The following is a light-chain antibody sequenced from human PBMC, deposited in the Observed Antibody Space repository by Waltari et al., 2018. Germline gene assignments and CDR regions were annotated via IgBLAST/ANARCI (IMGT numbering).Light chain of an antibody. J-gene: IGKJ1*01. CDR2: GAS. CDR1: QSVSSK. V-gene: IGKV3-15*01. CDR3: QQYNNWPPWWT. Sequence: EIVMTPSPATLSVSPGERATLSCRASQSVSSKLAWYQQKPGQAPRLLIYGASTRATGIPARFSGSGSGPEFTLTISSLQYEDFAVYYCQQYNNWPPWWTFGQGTKVEIK.